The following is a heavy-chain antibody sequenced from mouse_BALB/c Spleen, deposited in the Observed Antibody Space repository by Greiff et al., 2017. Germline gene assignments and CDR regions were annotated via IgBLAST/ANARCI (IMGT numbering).Heavy chain of an antibody. V-gene: IGHV10-1*02. J-gene: IGHJ2*01. CDR1: GFTFNTYA. CDR3: VRGEKVLGY. Sequence: DVKLVESGGGLVQPKGSLKLSCAASGFTFNTYAMNWVRQAPGKGLEWVARIRSKSNNYATYYADSVKDRFTISRDDSQSMLYLQMNNLKTEDTAMYYCVRGEKVLGYWGQGTTLTVSS. CDR2: IRSKSNNYAT.